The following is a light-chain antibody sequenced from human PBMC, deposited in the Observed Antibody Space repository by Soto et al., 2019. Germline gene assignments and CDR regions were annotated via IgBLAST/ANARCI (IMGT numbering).Light chain of an antibody. Sequence: EIVLTQSPGTLSLSPGERATLSCRASQSVSSSYLAWYQQKPGQPPRLLIYGASSRATGIPDRFSGSGSGTDFTLTISRLEPEDFAVYYCQQYGSSPLLTFGGGTKVDI. CDR2: GAS. V-gene: IGKV3-20*01. J-gene: IGKJ4*01. CDR3: QQYGSSPLLT. CDR1: QSVSSSY.